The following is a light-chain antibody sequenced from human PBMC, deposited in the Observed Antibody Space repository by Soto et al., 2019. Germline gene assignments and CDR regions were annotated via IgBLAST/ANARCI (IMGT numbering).Light chain of an antibody. V-gene: IGKV1-5*03. J-gene: IGKJ2*03. CDR2: KAS. Sequence: EIQMTQSPSTLSTSVGDRVTITCRASQSISNWLAWYQQKPGKAPKLLIYKASTLESGVPSRFSGSGSGTEFTLTISSLQPDDFATYYCQQYKSYASSFGQGTKLEIK. CDR1: QSISNW. CDR3: QQYKSYASS.